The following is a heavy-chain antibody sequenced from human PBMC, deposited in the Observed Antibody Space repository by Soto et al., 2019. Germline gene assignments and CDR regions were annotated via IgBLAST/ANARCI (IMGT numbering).Heavy chain of an antibody. CDR2: IKQDGSEK. D-gene: IGHD3-16*01. Sequence: EVQLVESGGGLVQPGGSLTLSCAASGFTFGSYWMGWVRQAPGKGLEWVATIKQDGSEKYYMDSVKGRFTISRDNAKKSLYLQMNSLRADDTALYYCVRTGDDYWGQGPLVTVSS. CDR1: GFTFGSYW. V-gene: IGHV3-7*05. J-gene: IGHJ4*02. CDR3: VRTGDDY.